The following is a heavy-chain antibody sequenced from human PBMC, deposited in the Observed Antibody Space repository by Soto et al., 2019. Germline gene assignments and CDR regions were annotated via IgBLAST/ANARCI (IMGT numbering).Heavy chain of an antibody. D-gene: IGHD6-19*01. CDR3: ARDQRVAGIAPIDY. J-gene: IGHJ4*02. CDR2: ISYDGSNK. V-gene: IGHV3-30-3*01. Sequence: PGGSLRLSCAASGLTFSSYAMHWVRQAPGKGLEWVAVISYDGSNKYYADSVKGRFTISRDNSKNTLYLQMNSLRAEDTAVYYCARDQRVAGIAPIDYWGQGTLVTVSS. CDR1: GLTFSSYA.